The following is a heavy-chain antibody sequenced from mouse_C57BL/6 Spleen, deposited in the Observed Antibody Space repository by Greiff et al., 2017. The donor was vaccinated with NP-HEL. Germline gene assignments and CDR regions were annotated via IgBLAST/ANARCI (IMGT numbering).Heavy chain of an antibody. CDR1: GYTFTSYW. Sequence: QVQLKQPGAELVKPGASVKVSCKASGYTFTSYWMHWVKQRPGQGLEWIGRIHPSDSDTNYNQKFKGKATLTVDKSSSTAYMQLSSLTSEDSAVYYCAITFTTVVATGGYWGQGTTLTVSS. CDR3: AITFTTVVATGGY. J-gene: IGHJ2*01. V-gene: IGHV1-74*01. D-gene: IGHD1-1*01. CDR2: IHPSDSDT.